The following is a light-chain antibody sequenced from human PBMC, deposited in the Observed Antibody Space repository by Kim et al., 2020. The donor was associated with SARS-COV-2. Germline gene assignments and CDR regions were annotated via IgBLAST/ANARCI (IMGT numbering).Light chain of an antibody. J-gene: IGLJ3*02. Sequence: SYELTQPPSVSVSPGQTARITCSGDALPKKYAYWYQQKSGQAPVLVIYEDIKRPSGIPERFSGSSSGTMATLTISGAQVEDEADYYCYSTYSSGNHRVFGGGTQLTVL. CDR3: YSTYSSGNHRV. V-gene: IGLV3-10*01. CDR2: EDI. CDR1: ALPKKY.